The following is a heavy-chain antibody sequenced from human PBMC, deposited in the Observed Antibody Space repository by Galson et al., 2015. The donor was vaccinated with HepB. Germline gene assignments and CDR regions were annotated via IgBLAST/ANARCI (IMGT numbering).Heavy chain of an antibody. Sequence: SLRLSCAASGFTFSSYGMHWVRQAPGKGLEWVAVISYDGSNKYYADSVKGRFTISRDNSKNTLYLQMNSLRAEDTAVYYCAKDLHSSSSVDYYYYMDVWGKGTTVTVSS. CDR3: AKDLHSSSSVDYYYYMDV. CDR2: ISYDGSNK. J-gene: IGHJ6*03. CDR1: GFTFSSYG. V-gene: IGHV3-30*18. D-gene: IGHD6-6*01.